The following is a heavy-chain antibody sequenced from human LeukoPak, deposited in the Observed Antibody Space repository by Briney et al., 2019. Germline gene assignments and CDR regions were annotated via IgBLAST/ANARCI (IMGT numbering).Heavy chain of an antibody. V-gene: IGHV4-39*07. CDR2: INHSGST. Sequence: PSETLSLTCIVSGGSISSTTYYWGWIRQPPGKGLEWIGEINHSGSTNYNPSLKSRVTISVDTSKNQFSLKLSSVTAADTAVYYCARDRYSGYDLRGYDYWGQGTLVTVSS. CDR3: ARDRYSGYDLRGYDY. D-gene: IGHD5-12*01. J-gene: IGHJ4*02. CDR1: GGSISSTTYY.